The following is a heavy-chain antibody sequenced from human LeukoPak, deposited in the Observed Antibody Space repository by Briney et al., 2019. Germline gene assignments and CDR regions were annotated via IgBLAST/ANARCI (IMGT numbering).Heavy chain of an antibody. Sequence: GASVKVSCKASGYTFTGYYMHWVRQAPGQGLEWMGRIIPILGIANYAQKFQGRVTITADKSTSTAYMELSSLRSEDTAVYYCARDKGSSWRNFVDYWGQGTLVTVSS. V-gene: IGHV1-69*04. J-gene: IGHJ4*02. CDR1: GYTFTGYY. D-gene: IGHD6-13*01. CDR3: ARDKGSSWRNFVDY. CDR2: IIPILGIA.